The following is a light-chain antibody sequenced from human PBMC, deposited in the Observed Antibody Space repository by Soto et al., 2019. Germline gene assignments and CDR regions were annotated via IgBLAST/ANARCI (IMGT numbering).Light chain of an antibody. CDR3: QQYTNXPRT. J-gene: IGKJ1*01. V-gene: IGKV3-15*01. CDR2: GAS. Sequence: EIVMRQSPATLSVSPGERATLSCRASQSVSSNLAWYQQKPGQAPRLLIYGASTRATGIPARFSGSGSGTEFTLTISSLQSEDFAVYYCQQYTNXPRTFGQGTKVDIK. CDR1: QSVSSN.